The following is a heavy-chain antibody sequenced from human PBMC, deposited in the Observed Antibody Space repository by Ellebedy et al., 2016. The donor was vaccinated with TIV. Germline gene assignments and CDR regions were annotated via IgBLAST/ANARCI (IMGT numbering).Heavy chain of an antibody. J-gene: IGHJ4*02. V-gene: IGHV4-59*11. CDR1: GFTLGDHY. Sequence: GSLRLSCVASGFTLGDHYIDWVRQAPGKGLEWIGYIYYSGSTNYNPSLKSRVTISVDTSKNQFSLKMTSVTAADTAVYYCVRGSDWNKVGYWGQGTLVTVSS. D-gene: IGHD1/OR15-1a*01. CDR3: VRGSDWNKVGY. CDR2: IYYSGST.